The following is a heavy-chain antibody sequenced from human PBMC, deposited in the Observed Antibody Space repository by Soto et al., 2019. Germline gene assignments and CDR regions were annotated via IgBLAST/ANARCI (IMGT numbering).Heavy chain of an antibody. V-gene: IGHV5-51*03. Sequence: EVQLVQSGAEVKKPGESLKISCKVSGYSFTDYWIAWVRQMPGKGLEWMGIIYPADSDTRYSPSFQGQVTISADKSISTDYLQWSSLKASDTALYYRARNRNGPVSMAGTIDYWGQGTLVTVSS. CDR2: IYPADSDT. D-gene: IGHD6-19*01. CDR3: ARNRNGPVSMAGTIDY. CDR1: GYSFTDYW. J-gene: IGHJ4*02.